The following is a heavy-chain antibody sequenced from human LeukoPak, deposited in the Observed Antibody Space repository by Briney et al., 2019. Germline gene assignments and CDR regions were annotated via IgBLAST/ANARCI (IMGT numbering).Heavy chain of an antibody. Sequence: PSETLSLTCAVYGGSFSGYYWSWIRQPPGKGLEWIGYIYYSGSTNYNPSLKSRVTISVDTSKNQFSLKLSSVTAADTAVYYCARENRRAATITRSGIDWFDPWGQGTLVTVSS. J-gene: IGHJ5*02. CDR2: IYYSGST. D-gene: IGHD5-12*01. CDR3: ARENRRAATITRSGIDWFDP. V-gene: IGHV4-59*01. CDR1: GGSFSGYY.